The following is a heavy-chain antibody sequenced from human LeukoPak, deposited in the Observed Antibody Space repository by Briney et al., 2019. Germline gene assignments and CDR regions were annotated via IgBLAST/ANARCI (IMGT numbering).Heavy chain of an antibody. V-gene: IGHV1-69*13. Sequence: ASVKVSCKASGGTFSSYAISWVRQAPGQGLEWMGGIIPIFGTANYAQKFQGRVTITADESTSTAYMELSSLRSEDTALYYCARDGACSSTSCSFDYWGQGTLVTVSS. CDR3: ARDGACSSTSCSFDY. CDR2: IIPIFGTA. D-gene: IGHD2-2*01. CDR1: GGTFSSYA. J-gene: IGHJ4*02.